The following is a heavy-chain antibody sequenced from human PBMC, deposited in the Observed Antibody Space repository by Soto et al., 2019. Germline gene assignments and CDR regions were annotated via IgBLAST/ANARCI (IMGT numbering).Heavy chain of an antibody. Sequence: QVQLVESGGGLVPPGGSLRLSCAGSGFTFGDSYMSWIRQAPGKGLEWLSYISPGSRYPAYADSVKGRLTISRDNAKRSLSLQMMSLTAEDTAIYYCVRGGGGGLFDPWGQGTMVTVSS. CDR2: ISPGSRYP. CDR1: GFTFGDSY. D-gene: IGHD2-15*01. V-gene: IGHV3-11*06. J-gene: IGHJ5*02. CDR3: VRGGGGGLFDP.